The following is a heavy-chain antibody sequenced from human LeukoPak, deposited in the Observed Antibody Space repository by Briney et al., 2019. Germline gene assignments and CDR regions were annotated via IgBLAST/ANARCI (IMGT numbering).Heavy chain of an antibody. J-gene: IGHJ5*02. V-gene: IGHV1-2*02. CDR1: GYTFTGYY. CDR2: INPNSGGT. D-gene: IGHD6-13*01. Sequence: ASVKVSCKASGYTFTGYYMHWVRQAPGQGLEWMGWINPNSGGTNYPQKFQGRVTVTRDTSISTAYMELSRLRSDDTAVYYCARCIAAAGTGILGWFDPWGQGTLVTVSS. CDR3: ARCIAAAGTGILGWFDP.